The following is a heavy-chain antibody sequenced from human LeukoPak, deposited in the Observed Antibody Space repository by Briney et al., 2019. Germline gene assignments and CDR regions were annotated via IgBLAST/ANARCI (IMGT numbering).Heavy chain of an antibody. J-gene: IGHJ5*02. CDR1: GGSISSGSYY. V-gene: IGHV4-61*02. CDR2: IYTSGST. D-gene: IGHD3-22*01. Sequence: PSQTLSLTCTVSGGSISSGSYYWSWIRQPAGTGLEWIGRIYTSGSTNYNPSLKSRVTISVDTSKNQFSLKLSSVTAADTAVYYCARGGYYDSSGYYYWFDPWGQGTLVTVSS. CDR3: ARGGYYDSSGYYYWFDP.